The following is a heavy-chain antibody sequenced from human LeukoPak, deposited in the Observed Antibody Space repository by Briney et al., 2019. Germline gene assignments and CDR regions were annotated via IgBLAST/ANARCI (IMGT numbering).Heavy chain of an antibody. CDR3: AREQRFLDPQGGYYGMDV. V-gene: IGHV1-2*04. CDR2: INPNSGGT. D-gene: IGHD3-3*01. CDR1: GYTFTGYY. J-gene: IGHJ6*02. Sequence: ASVKVSCKASGYTFTGYYMHWVRQAPGQGLEWMGRINPNSGGTNYAQKFQGWVTMTRDTSISTAYMELSRLRSDDTAVYYCAREQRFLDPQGGYYGMDVWGQGTTVTVSS.